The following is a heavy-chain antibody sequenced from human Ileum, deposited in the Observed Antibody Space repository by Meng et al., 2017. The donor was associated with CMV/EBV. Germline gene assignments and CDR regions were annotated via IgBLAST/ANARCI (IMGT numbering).Heavy chain of an antibody. CDR1: GGSSSSYY. J-gene: IGHJ5*02. CDR3: ARYCSGGSCYSGRHNWFDP. Sequence: QVPLQRSGPGLVKPSETLSLTCTVSGGSSSSYYWSWIRQPAGKGLEWIGRIYTSGSTNYNPSLKSRVTMSVDTSKNQFSLKLSSVTAADTVVYYCARYCSGGSCYSGRHNWFDPWGQGTLVTVSS. CDR2: IYTSGST. D-gene: IGHD2-15*01. V-gene: IGHV4-4*07.